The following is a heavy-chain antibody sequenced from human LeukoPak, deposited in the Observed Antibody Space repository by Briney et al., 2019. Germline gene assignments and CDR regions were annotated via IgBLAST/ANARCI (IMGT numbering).Heavy chain of an antibody. V-gene: IGHV3-30*18. D-gene: IGHD3-10*01. J-gene: IGHJ4*02. CDR3: AKGLWFGESWPSDY. CDR1: GFTFSSYG. Sequence: GGSLRLSCAASGFTFSSYGMHWVRQAPGKGLEWVAVISYDGSNKYYADSVKGRFTISRDNSKNTLYLQMNSLRAEDTAVYYCAKGLWFGESWPSDYWGQGTLVTVSS. CDR2: ISYDGSNK.